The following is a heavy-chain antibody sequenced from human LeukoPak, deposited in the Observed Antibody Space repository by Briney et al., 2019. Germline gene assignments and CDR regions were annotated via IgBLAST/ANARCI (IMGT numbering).Heavy chain of an antibody. V-gene: IGHV3-66*01. CDR2: IYSGGST. Sequence: GGSLRLSCAASGFTVSSNYMSWVRQAPGKGLEWVSVIYSGGSTYYADSVKGRFTISRDDSKNTLYLQMNSLRAEDTAVYYCARYAYYDILTGVSRGMDVWGQGTTVTVSS. CDR1: GFTVSSNY. J-gene: IGHJ6*02. D-gene: IGHD3-9*01. CDR3: ARYAYYDILTGVSRGMDV.